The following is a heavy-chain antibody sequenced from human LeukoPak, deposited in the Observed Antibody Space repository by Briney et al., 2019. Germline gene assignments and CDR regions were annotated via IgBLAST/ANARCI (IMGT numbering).Heavy chain of an antibody. CDR2: IYYNGNS. Sequence: SETLSLTCTVSGGSISDYYWSWIRQSPQKGLEWIGFIYYNGNSNYNPSLKSRVTMSVDTSKNLFSLSLTSVTAADTAVYYCARPRGTIFGVVIGWFDPWGQGTLVTVSS. CDR3: ARPRGTIFGVVIGWFDP. CDR1: GGSISDYY. J-gene: IGHJ5*02. D-gene: IGHD3-3*01. V-gene: IGHV4-59*08.